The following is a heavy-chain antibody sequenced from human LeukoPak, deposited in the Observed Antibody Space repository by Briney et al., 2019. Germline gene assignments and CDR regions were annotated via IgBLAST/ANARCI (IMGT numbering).Heavy chain of an antibody. Sequence: PGGSLRLSCAASGFTFSSYAMHWVRQAPGKGLEWVAVISYDGSNKYYADSVKGRFTISRDNSKNTLYLQMNSLRAEDTAVYYCARAPNYYDSSGYLDYWGQGTLVTVSS. V-gene: IGHV3-30-3*01. CDR3: ARAPNYYDSSGYLDY. J-gene: IGHJ4*02. D-gene: IGHD3-22*01. CDR2: ISYDGSNK. CDR1: GFTFSSYA.